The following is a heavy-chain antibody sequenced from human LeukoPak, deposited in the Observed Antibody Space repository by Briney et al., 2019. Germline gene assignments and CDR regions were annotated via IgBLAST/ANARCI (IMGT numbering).Heavy chain of an antibody. CDR3: ARGLATVVDFDY. V-gene: IGHV4-59*01. CDR2: IYYSGST. Sequence: PSETLSLTCTVSGGSLSSYYWSWIRQPPGKGLEWIGYIYYSGSTNYNPSLKSRVTISVDTSKNQFSLKLSSVTAADTAVYYCARGLATVVDFDYWGQGTLVTVSS. D-gene: IGHD4-23*01. CDR1: GGSLSSYY. J-gene: IGHJ4*02.